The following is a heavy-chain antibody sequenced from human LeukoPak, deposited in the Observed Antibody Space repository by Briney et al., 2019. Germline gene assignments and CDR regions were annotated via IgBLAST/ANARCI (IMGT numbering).Heavy chain of an antibody. V-gene: IGHV1-69*05. Sequence: SVKVSCKASGGNFNTYTINWVRQAPGQGLEWMGGIIPIFGTADYAHKFQGRVTITTDESTTTAYMELSSLRSEDTAVYYCARAIVVAANYYYSMDVWGKGTTVTVSS. CDR1: GGNFNTYT. CDR2: IIPIFGTA. CDR3: ARAIVVAANYYYSMDV. D-gene: IGHD6-19*01. J-gene: IGHJ6*03.